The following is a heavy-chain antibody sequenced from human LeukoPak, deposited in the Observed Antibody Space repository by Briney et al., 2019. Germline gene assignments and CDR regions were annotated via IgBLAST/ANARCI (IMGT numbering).Heavy chain of an antibody. CDR3: ARDFYASGFYFWFDP. CDR1: GVSISDYY. J-gene: IGHJ5*02. Sequence: SETLSLTCTVSGVSISDYYWSWIRQPAGKGLEWIGRISPSGTTHYNSSLGSRVTMSVDTSKNYFSLRLSSVTAADTAVYYCARDFYASGFYFWFDPWGQGILVTVSS. D-gene: IGHD2/OR15-2a*01. V-gene: IGHV4-4*07. CDR2: ISPSGTT.